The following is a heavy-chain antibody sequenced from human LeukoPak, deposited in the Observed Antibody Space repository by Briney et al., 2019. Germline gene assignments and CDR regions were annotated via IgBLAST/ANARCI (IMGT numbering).Heavy chain of an antibody. V-gene: IGHV4-30-2*01. CDR3: ARGTGVVVPRAYYFDY. D-gene: IGHD2-21*01. CDR1: GGSISSGGYS. J-gene: IGHJ4*02. CDR2: IYHSGST. Sequence: KASETLSLTCAVSGGSISSGGYSWGWVRQPPGKGLEWIGYIYHSGSTYYNPSVKSRFTISVERGKNECSLKLSSVTAADTAVYYCARGTGVVVPRAYYFDYWGQGTLVTVSS.